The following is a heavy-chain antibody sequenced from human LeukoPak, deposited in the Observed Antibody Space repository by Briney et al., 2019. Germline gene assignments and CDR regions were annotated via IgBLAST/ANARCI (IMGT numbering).Heavy chain of an antibody. CDR2: TYYRSKWYN. CDR1: RDIVSGKSAA. CDR3: ARDFPRIAVAGTFDY. D-gene: IGHD6-19*01. Sequence: SQALPRTCAISRDIVSGKSAAWNWIRQSPSRGLEWLGRTYYRSKWYNDYAVSVKSRITINPDTSKNQFSLQLNSVTPGDTAVYYCARDFPRIAVAGTFDYWGQGTLVTVSS. V-gene: IGHV6-1*01. J-gene: IGHJ4*02.